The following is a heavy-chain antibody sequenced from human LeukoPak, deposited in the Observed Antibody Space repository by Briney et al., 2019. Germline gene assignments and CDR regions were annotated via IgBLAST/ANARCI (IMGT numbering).Heavy chain of an antibody. CDR1: GFTFSNYW. D-gene: IGHD5-24*01. CDR2: IKQDGSEN. J-gene: IGHJ4*02. CDR3: AREGYSPRDGYNFNFDY. Sequence: PGGSLRLSCAASGFTFSNYWMSWVRQAPGKGLERVANIKQDGSENNYVDSVKGRFTISRDNAKNSLYLQMNSLRAEDTAVYYCAREGYSPRDGYNFNFDYWGQGTLVTVSS. V-gene: IGHV3-7*01.